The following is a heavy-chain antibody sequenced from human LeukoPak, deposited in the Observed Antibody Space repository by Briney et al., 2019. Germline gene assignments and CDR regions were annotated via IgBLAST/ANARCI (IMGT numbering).Heavy chain of an antibody. CDR2: IYHSGST. D-gene: IGHD2-2*01. CDR3: ARHVVPAAQSSYMDV. V-gene: IGHV4-38-2*01. J-gene: IGHJ6*03. CDR1: GYSISSGYC. Sequence: SETLSLTCAVSGYSISSGYCWGWIRQPPGKGLEWIGSIYHSGSTYYNPSLKNRVTISVDTSKNQFSLKLNSVTAADTSLYYCARHVVPAAQSSYMDVWGKGTTVTVSS.